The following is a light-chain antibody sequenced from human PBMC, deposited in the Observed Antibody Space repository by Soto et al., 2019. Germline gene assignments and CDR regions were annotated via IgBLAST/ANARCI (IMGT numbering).Light chain of an antibody. CDR3: ASWDDSLSAPV. Sequence: VLPQPPSASGTPGQRITISCSGSNSNVGGNTVHWYQLVPGTAPKLLMYTNNQRHSGVPDRFSGSKSGTSASLAISGLQFEDEADYYCASWDDSLSAPVFGTGTKVTVL. CDR1: NSNVGGNT. J-gene: IGLJ1*01. CDR2: TNN. V-gene: IGLV1-44*01.